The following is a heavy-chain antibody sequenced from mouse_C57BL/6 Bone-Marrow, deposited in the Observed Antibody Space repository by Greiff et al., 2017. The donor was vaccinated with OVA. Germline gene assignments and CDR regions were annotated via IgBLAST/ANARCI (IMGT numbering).Heavy chain of an antibody. CDR2: IYPRSGNT. J-gene: IGHJ2*01. CDR1: GYTFTSYG. CDR3: ASPAQATVDY. V-gene: IGHV1-81*01. Sequence: QVHVKQSGAELARPGASVKLSCKASGYTFTSYGISWVKQRTGQGLEWIGEIYPRSGNTYYNEKFKGKATLTADKSSSTAYMELRSLTSEDSAVYFCASPAQATVDYWGQGTTLTVSS. D-gene: IGHD3-2*02.